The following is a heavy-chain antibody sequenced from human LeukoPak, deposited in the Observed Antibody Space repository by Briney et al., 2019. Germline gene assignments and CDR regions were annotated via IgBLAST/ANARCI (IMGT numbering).Heavy chain of an antibody. D-gene: IGHD3-10*01. V-gene: IGHV3-21*01. CDR2: ITGSSTFI. CDR1: GFTFSTYN. CDR3: AKSGPGTPAGKRGGVVDS. J-gene: IGHJ4*02. Sequence: GGSLRLSCAASGFTFSTYNMNWVRQAPGKGLEWVSSITGSSTFIYYADSLKGRFTISRDNAKNLLFLQMNRLRAEDTAVYYCAKSGPGTPAGKRGGVVDSWGQGTLVTVSS.